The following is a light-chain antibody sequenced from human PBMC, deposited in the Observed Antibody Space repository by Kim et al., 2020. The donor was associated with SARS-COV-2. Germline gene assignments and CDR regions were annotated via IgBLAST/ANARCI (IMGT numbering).Light chain of an antibody. V-gene: IGLV2-8*01. CDR2: EVS. CDR1: SSDVGGYNY. J-gene: IGLJ2*01. CDR3: SSYAGSNKVV. Sequence: GQSVTLSCTGTSSDVGGYNYLSWYQQHPGKAPKLMINEVSKRPSGVPDRFSGSKSGNTASLTVSGLQAEDEADYYCSSYAGSNKVVFGGGTQLTVL.